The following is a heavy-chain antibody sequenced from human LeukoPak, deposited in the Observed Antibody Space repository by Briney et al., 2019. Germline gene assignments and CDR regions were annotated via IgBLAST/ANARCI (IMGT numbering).Heavy chain of an antibody. CDR3: ARGGTSSSLAY. D-gene: IGHD4-23*01. CDR1: GFTFSSYS. J-gene: IGHJ4*02. V-gene: IGHV3-48*02. Sequence: RGSLRLSCAASGFTFSSYSINWVRQAPGKGLEWVSYISSSSTISYADSVKGRFTISRDNANNSLYLQMNSLRDEDTAVYYCARGGTSSSLAYWGQGTLVTVSS. CDR2: ISSSSTI.